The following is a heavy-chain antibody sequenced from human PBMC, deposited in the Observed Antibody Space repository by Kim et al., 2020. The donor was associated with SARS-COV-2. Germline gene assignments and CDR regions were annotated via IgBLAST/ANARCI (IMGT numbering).Heavy chain of an antibody. J-gene: IGHJ4*02. CDR2: IYSGGST. Sequence: GGSLRLSCAASGFTVSSNYMSWVRQAPGKGLEWVSVIYSGGSTYYADSVKGRITISRHNSKNTLYLQMNSLRAEDTAVYYCARGSGGRPFDYWGQGTLVTVSS. V-gene: IGHV3-53*04. D-gene: IGHD3-10*01. CDR3: ARGSGGRPFDY. CDR1: GFTVSSNY.